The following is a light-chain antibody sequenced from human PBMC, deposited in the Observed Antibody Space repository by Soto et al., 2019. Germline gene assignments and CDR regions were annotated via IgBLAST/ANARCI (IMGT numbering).Light chain of an antibody. CDR2: LGS. CDR1: QSLLHSNGYNY. J-gene: IGKJ5*01. Sequence: DIVMTQSPLSLPVTPGGPASISFSSSQSLLHSNGYNYLDWYLQKPGQSPQLLIYLGSNRASGVPDRFSGSGSGTDFTLKISRVEAEDVGVYYCMQALQTPITFGQGTRLEI. V-gene: IGKV2-28*01. CDR3: MQALQTPIT.